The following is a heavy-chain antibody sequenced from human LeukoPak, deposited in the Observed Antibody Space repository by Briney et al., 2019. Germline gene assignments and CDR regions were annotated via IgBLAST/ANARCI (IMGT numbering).Heavy chain of an antibody. D-gene: IGHD2/OR15-2a*01. J-gene: IGHJ4*02. Sequence: RGGSLRLSCAASGFTFSSYEMNWVRQAPGKGLEWVSYISSSGSTIYYADSVKGRFTISRDNSKNTLYLQMNGLRAEDTAVYYCAKDSAKKYDDYWGQGTLVTVSS. V-gene: IGHV3-48*03. CDR3: AKDSAKKYDDY. CDR1: GFTFSSYE. CDR2: ISSSGSTI.